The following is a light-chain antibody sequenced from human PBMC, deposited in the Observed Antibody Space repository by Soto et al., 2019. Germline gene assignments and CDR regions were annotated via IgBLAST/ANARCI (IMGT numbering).Light chain of an antibody. Sequence: DIQMTQSPSSLSASVGDRVTITCRASRTITKFLNWYHQKPGKAPNLLIHSSSNLESGVPTRFSGTGSGTDFALTISSLQPEDFGTYYCHQSFGSPFTFGQGTRVDIK. CDR1: RTITKF. CDR3: HQSFGSPFT. CDR2: SSS. J-gene: IGKJ5*01. V-gene: IGKV1-39*01.